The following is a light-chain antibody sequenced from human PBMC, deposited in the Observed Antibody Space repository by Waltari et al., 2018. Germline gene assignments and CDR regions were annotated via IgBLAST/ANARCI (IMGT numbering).Light chain of an antibody. J-gene: IGKJ4*01. Sequence: EIVMTQSPATLSVSPGETATLPCRASQSISTNLAWYQQKPCQAPRLLIYGASTRASGIPARFSVSGSGTEFTLTISSLQSEDFAVYYCQQYHNWPPALTFGGGTKVEIK. CDR2: GAS. CDR1: QSISTN. CDR3: QQYHNWPPALT. V-gene: IGKV3-15*01.